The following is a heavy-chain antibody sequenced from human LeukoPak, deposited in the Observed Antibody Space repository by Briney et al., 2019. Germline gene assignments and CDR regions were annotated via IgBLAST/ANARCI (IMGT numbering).Heavy chain of an antibody. D-gene: IGHD3-10*01. CDR2: ISSSGSTI. CDR3: AREAGTYYYGSGTYPRDAFDI. CDR1: GFTFSDYY. Sequence: PGGSLRLSCAASGFTFSDYYMSWIRQAPGKGLEWVSYISSSGSTIYYADSVKGRFTISRDNAKNSLYLQMNSLRAEDTAVYYCAREAGTYYYGSGTYPRDAFDIWGQGTMVTVS. V-gene: IGHV3-11*01. J-gene: IGHJ3*02.